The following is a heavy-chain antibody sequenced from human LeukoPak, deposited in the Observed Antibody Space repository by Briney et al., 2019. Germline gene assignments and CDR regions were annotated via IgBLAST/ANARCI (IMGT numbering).Heavy chain of an antibody. D-gene: IGHD3-10*01. J-gene: IGHJ4*02. CDR2: ISDNGGRT. V-gene: IGHV3-23*01. CDR1: GFTFSTYT. Sequence: GGSLRLSCAASGFTFSTYTMAWVRQAPGGGLEWVSGISDNGGRTYYADSVKGRFAISRDDSKSTLYLQMNSLRAEDTAVYYCAKDGLLYYYGSDWGQGTLVTVSS. CDR3: AKDGLLYYYGSD.